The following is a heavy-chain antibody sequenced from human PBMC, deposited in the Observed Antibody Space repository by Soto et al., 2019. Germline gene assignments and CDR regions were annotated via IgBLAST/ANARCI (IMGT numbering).Heavy chain of an antibody. Sequence: EVQLVESGGGLVPPGGSLRLSCAASGLIFSDYHMDWVRQAPGKGLVWVGRIRRKANSYTTEYAAGVKGRFTISRDDSMNSLYLQMNSLKTEDTDVYYCAMLCGWSGGCSDMDVGGQGTTVTVSS. CDR1: GLIFSDYH. V-gene: IGHV3-72*01. CDR2: IRRKANSYTT. J-gene: IGHJ6*02. CDR3: AMLCGWSGGCSDMDV. D-gene: IGHD6-19*01.